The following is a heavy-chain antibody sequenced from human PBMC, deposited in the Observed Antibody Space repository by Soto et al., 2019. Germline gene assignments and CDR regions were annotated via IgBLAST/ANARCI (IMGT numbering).Heavy chain of an antibody. Sequence: GSLRLSCAASGFTFYDYTMHWFRQSPGKGLEWVSLISWDGGSTYYADSVKGRFTISRDNSKNSLYLQMNSLKTEDTALYYCAKVAYYYDSNSYYLDYWGQGTLVTVSS. D-gene: IGHD3-22*01. V-gene: IGHV3-43*01. CDR1: GFTFYDYT. CDR3: AKVAYYYDSNSYYLDY. CDR2: ISWDGGST. J-gene: IGHJ4*02.